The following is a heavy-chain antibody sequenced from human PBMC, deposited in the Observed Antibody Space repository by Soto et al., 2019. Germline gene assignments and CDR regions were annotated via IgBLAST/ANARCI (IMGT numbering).Heavy chain of an antibody. Sequence: PGESLKISCKGSGYSFTSYWISWVRQMPGKGLEWMGRIDPSDSYTNYSPSFQGHVTVSVDKSISTAYLQWSSLKASDTAMYYCATMVRGIYFYYYYMGVWGQGTTVTVSS. D-gene: IGHD3-10*01. CDR2: IDPSDSYT. CDR1: GYSFTSYW. J-gene: IGHJ6*02. V-gene: IGHV5-10-1*01. CDR3: ATMVRGIYFYYYYMGV.